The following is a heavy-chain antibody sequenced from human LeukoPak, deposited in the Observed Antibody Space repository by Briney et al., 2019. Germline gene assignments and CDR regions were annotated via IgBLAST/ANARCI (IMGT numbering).Heavy chain of an antibody. CDR2: INPSGGST. CDR3: AREGAVAVNAFDI. V-gene: IGHV1-46*01. D-gene: IGHD6-19*01. Sequence: ASVKVSCKASGYTFTSYYMHWVRQAPGQGLEWMAVINPSGGSTSYAQKFQGRVTMTRDTSTSTVYMELSSLRSEDTAVYYCAREGAVAVNAFDIWGQETMVTVSS. J-gene: IGHJ3*02. CDR1: GYTFTSYY.